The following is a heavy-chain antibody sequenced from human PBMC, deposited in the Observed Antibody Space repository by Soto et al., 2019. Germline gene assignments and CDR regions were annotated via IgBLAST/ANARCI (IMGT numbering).Heavy chain of an antibody. Sequence: EVQLVETGGGLIQPGGSLRLSCAAYGFTVSSHYMSWVRQAPGKGLEWVSVIYSGGSTYYADSVKGRFTISRDNSKNTLYLQMNSLRAEDTAVYYCARAAKAVAGIFDYWGQGTLVTDSS. D-gene: IGHD6-19*01. V-gene: IGHV3-53*02. CDR2: IYSGGST. CDR1: GFTVSSHY. J-gene: IGHJ4*02. CDR3: ARAAKAVAGIFDY.